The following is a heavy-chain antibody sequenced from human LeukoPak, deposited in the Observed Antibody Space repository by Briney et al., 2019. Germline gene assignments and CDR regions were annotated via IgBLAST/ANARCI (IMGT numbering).Heavy chain of an antibody. CDR2: IYHSGST. Sequence: SETLSLTCIVSGDSISSGGYYWSWIRQPPGKGPEWIGYIYHSGSTYYNPSLKSRVTISVDRSKNQFSLKLSSVTAADTAVYYCARGRINKYRNYELEWFDPRGQGTLVTVSS. J-gene: IGHJ5*02. V-gene: IGHV4-30-2*01. CDR3: ARGRINKYRNYELEWFDP. CDR1: GDSISSGGYY. D-gene: IGHD4-11*01.